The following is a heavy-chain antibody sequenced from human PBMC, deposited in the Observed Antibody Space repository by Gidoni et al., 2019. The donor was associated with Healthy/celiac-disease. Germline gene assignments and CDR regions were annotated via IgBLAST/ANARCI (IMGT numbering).Heavy chain of an antibody. Sequence: QVQLQQWGAGLLKPSETLSLTSAVYGGSFSGYYWSWIRQPPGTGLEWIGEITHSGSTKYNPSLKSRVTISVDKSKNQFSLKLSSVAAADTAVYYCARGRDTAMVNYYYGMDVWGQGTTVTVSS. V-gene: IGHV4-34*01. D-gene: IGHD5-18*01. CDR3: ARGRDTAMVNYYYGMDV. CDR1: GGSFSGYY. CDR2: ITHSGST. J-gene: IGHJ6*02.